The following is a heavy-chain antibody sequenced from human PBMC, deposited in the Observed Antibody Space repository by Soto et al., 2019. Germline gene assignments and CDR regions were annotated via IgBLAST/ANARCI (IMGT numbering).Heavy chain of an antibody. CDR2: ISYDGSNK. J-gene: IGHJ4*02. CDR3: ARDRGSRNFDY. Sequence: LRLSCAASGFTFSSYAMHWVRQAPGKGLEWVAVISYDGSNKYYADSVKGRFTISRDNSKNTLYLQMNSLRAEDTAVYYCARDRGSRNFDYWGQGTLVTVSS. V-gene: IGHV3-30-3*01. CDR1: GFTFSSYA. D-gene: IGHD6-13*01.